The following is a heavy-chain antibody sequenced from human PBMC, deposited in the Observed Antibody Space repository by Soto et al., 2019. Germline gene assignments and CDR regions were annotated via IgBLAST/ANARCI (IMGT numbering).Heavy chain of an antibody. V-gene: IGHV1-18*01. J-gene: IGHJ6*02. D-gene: IGHD5-18*01. CDR1: GYSFTSYG. CDR3: ARDGVDTATGYYYGMDV. Sequence: QVQLVQSGAEVKKPGASVKVSCKASGYSFTSYGISWVRQAPGQGLKWMGWISAYNGNTNYAQKLQGRVTMTTDTSTSTAYIELRSLRSDDTAVYYCARDGVDTATGYYYGMDVWGQGTTVTVSS. CDR2: ISAYNGNT.